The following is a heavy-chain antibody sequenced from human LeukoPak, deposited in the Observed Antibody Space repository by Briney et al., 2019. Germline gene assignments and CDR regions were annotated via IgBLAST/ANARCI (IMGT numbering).Heavy chain of an antibody. CDR2: ISGSGGST. Sequence: GGSLRLSCAASGFTFSSYAMSWVRQAPRKGLEWVSAISGSGGSTYYADSVKGRFTISRDNSKNTPYLQMNSLRAEDTAVYYCAKVEGYCSGGSCLKFDYWGQGTLVTVSS. J-gene: IGHJ4*02. CDR1: GFTFSSYA. V-gene: IGHV3-23*01. CDR3: AKVEGYCSGGSCLKFDY. D-gene: IGHD2-15*01.